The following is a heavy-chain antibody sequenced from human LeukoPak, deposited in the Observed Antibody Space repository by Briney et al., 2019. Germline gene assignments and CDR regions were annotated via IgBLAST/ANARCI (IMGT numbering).Heavy chain of an antibody. D-gene: IGHD1-26*01. CDR1: GGSITLSSYY. CDR3: AKASVGARFFDP. J-gene: IGHJ5*02. V-gene: IGHV4-39*01. CDR2: IYYSGTT. Sequence: SETLSLTCTVSGGSITLSSYYWGWIRQPPGKGLEWIANIYYSGTTYYNPSLKSRVTISVDTSKNQFSLKLSSVTAADTAVYYCAKASVGARFFDPWGQGTLVTVSS.